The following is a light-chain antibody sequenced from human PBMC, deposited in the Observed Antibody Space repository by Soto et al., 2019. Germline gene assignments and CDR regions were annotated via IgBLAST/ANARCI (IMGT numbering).Light chain of an antibody. Sequence: EIVLTQSPGTLSLSPGERATLSCRASQSVSSSYLAWYQQKPGQAPRLLIYGASSRATGIPDRFSGSGSGTDFTLNISRLQPEDFPVYCCQQYGSSPRTFGQGTTVDIK. CDR3: QQYGSSPRT. CDR2: GAS. J-gene: IGKJ1*01. V-gene: IGKV3-20*01. CDR1: QSVSSSY.